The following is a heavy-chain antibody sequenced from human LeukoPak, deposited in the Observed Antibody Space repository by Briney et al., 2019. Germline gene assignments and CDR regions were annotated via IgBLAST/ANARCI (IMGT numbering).Heavy chain of an antibody. J-gene: IGHJ4*02. Sequence: GGSLRLSCAASGFTFSSYEMNWVRQAPGKGLEWVSYISSSGSTIYYADSVKGRFTISRDNAKNSLYLQMNSLRAEDTAVYYCARDHDYYDSSGYFYYFDYWGQGTLVTVSS. CDR2: ISSSGSTI. V-gene: IGHV3-48*03. CDR1: GFTFSSYE. D-gene: IGHD3-22*01. CDR3: ARDHDYYDSSGYFYYFDY.